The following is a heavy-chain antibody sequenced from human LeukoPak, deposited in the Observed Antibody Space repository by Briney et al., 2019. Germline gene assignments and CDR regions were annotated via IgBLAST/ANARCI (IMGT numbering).Heavy chain of an antibody. CDR1: GYTFTSYG. CDR3: ARDRVLWFGDRYYYYYGMDV. CDR2: ISAYNGNT. V-gene: IGHV1-18*01. J-gene: IGHJ6*02. D-gene: IGHD3-10*01. Sequence: ASVKVSCKASGYTFTSYGISWVRQAPGQGLEWVGWISAYNGNTNYAQKLQGRVTMTTDTSTSTAYMELRSLRSDDTAVYYCARDRVLWFGDRYYYYYGMDVWGQGTTVTVSS.